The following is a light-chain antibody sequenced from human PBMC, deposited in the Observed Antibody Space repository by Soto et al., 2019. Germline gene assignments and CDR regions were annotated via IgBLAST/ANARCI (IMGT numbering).Light chain of an antibody. J-gene: IGKJ5*01. V-gene: IGKV1-5*01. Sequence: DIQMTQSPATLSESVGDKGNVTCRASQSVSGWLAWYQQKPGEAPKLLIYAATSLQSGVPSRFSGSGSGTDFTLTISSLQPEDSATYYCQQYNSYPITFGQGTRLENK. CDR2: AAT. CDR3: QQYNSYPIT. CDR1: QSVSGW.